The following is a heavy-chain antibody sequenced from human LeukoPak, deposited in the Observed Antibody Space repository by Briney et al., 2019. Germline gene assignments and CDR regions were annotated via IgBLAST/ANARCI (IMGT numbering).Heavy chain of an antibody. V-gene: IGHV4-59*01. CDR3: SGVIAVAAFDI. Sequence: SETLSLTCTVSGGSISSYYWSWIRQPPGKGLEWIGYIYYSGSTNYNPSLKSRSTISVDTSKNQFSLKLISRTTADAAVYYCSGVIAVAAFDIWGQGTMVSVSS. CDR1: GGSISSYY. CDR2: IYYSGST. D-gene: IGHD6-19*01. J-gene: IGHJ3*02.